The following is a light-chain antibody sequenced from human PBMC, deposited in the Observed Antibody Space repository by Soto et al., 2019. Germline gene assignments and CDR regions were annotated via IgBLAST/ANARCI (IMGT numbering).Light chain of an antibody. CDR3: PQYNSYSFT. CDR1: QSISSW. J-gene: IGKJ3*01. V-gene: IGKV1-5*01. CDR2: DAS. Sequence: DIQMTQSPSTLSASVGDIVTITCRSSQSISSWLAWYQQNPGKAPKLLIYDASSLESGVPSRFSGSGSGTEFTLNISSLQPADFATYYCPQYNSYSFTFGPGTKVDIK.